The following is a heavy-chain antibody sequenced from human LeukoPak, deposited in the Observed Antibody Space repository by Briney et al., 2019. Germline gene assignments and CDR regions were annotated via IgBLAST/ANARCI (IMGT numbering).Heavy chain of an antibody. CDR2: INTDGSST. J-gene: IGHJ5*02. V-gene: IGHV3-74*01. CDR1: GFTFSRHW. Sequence: PGGSLRRSCAASGFTFSRHWMHWVRQAPGKGLVWVSRINTDGSSTTYADSVKGRFTISRDNAKNTLYLQMNSLRAEDTAVYYCTRDVSASGWYSWFDPWGQGTLVTVSS. CDR3: TRDVSASGWYSWFDP. D-gene: IGHD6-19*01.